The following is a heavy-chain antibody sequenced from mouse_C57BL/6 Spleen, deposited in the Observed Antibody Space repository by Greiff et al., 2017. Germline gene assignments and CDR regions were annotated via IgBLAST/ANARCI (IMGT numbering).Heavy chain of an antibody. CDR3: ARLRWLPQYWYFDV. Sequence: EVMLVESGGDLVKPGGSLKLSCAASGFTFSSYGMSWVRQTPDKRLEWVATISSGGSYTYYPDSVKGRFTISRDNAKNTLYLQMSSLKSEDTAMYYCARLRWLPQYWYFDVWGTETTVTVSS. D-gene: IGHD2-2*01. V-gene: IGHV5-6*01. CDR2: ISSGGSYT. CDR1: GFTFSSYG. J-gene: IGHJ1*03.